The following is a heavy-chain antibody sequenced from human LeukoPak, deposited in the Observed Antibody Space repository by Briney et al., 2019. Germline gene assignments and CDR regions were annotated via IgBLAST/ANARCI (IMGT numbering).Heavy chain of an antibody. V-gene: IGHV3-74*01. D-gene: IGHD3-22*01. CDR2: VATGGTGP. J-gene: IGHJ4*02. Sequence: GGSLRLSCAASGFTFSGYWMHWVRQAPGKGLVWVSRVATGGTGPSYADSVKGRFTISRDNAKNSLYLQMNSLRAEDTAVYYCARDFYYDSSGLKPRGFDYWGQGTLVTVSS. CDR1: GFTFSGYW. CDR3: ARDFYYDSSGLKPRGFDY.